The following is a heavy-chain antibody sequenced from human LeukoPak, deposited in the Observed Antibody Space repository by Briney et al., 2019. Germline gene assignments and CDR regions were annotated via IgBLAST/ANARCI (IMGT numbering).Heavy chain of an antibody. V-gene: IGHV1-69*04. CDR2: IIPILGIA. D-gene: IGHD3-3*01. Sequence: SVKVSCKASGGTFSSYAISWVRQAPGQGLEWMGRIIPILGIANYAQKLQGRVTMTTDTSTSTAYMELRSLRSDDTAVYYCASYRPYYDFWSGYYDYWGQGTLVTVSS. CDR3: ASYRPYYDFWSGYYDY. J-gene: IGHJ4*02. CDR1: GGTFSSYA.